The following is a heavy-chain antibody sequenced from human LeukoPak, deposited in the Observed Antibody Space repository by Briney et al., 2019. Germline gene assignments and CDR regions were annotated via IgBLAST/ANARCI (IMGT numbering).Heavy chain of an antibody. CDR2: ISSSSSTI. Sequence: GGSLRLSCAASGFTFSSYSMNWVRQAPGKGLEWVSYISSSSSTIYYADSVKGRFTISRDNTKNSLYLQMSNLRAEDTAVYFCARGGGLDVWGQGATVTVSS. CDR1: GFTFSSYS. V-gene: IGHV3-48*04. D-gene: IGHD3-16*01. CDR3: ARGGGLDV. J-gene: IGHJ6*02.